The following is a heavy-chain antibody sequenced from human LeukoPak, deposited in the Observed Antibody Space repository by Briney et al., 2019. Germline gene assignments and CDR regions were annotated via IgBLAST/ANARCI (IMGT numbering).Heavy chain of an antibody. Sequence: ASVKVSCTTFGYTFIDYSIHWVRQAPGQGLEWVGWINPHSGATKYGQKFQGRVTVTRDTSISTAYMEVTRLNSDDTAIYYCARDFFSEITYHGEIAYFDQWGPGTLVSVSS. CDR1: GYTFIDYS. CDR2: INPHSGAT. CDR3: ARDFFSEITYHGEIAYFDQ. D-gene: IGHD3-16*01. V-gene: IGHV1-2*02. J-gene: IGHJ4*02.